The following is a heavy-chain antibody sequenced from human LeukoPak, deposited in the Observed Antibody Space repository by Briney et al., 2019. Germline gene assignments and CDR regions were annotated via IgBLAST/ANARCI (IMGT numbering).Heavy chain of an antibody. CDR2: INVGGGNT. CDR1: GFTFSSYA. Sequence: PGGSLRLSCVASGFTFSSYAMSWVRQAPGKGLEWVAAINVGGGNTYYADSVKGRFTFSRDNFKNTLYLQMNSLRSEDTAVYYCAKAETGGNYFDHWGEGTLVGVSS. CDR3: AKAETGGNYFDH. D-gene: IGHD1-26*01. V-gene: IGHV3-23*01. J-gene: IGHJ4*02.